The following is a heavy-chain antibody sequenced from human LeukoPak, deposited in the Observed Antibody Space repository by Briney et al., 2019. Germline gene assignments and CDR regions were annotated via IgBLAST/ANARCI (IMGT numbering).Heavy chain of an antibody. CDR1: AFIFSGHW. V-gene: IGHV3-7*01. J-gene: IGHJ4*02. D-gene: IGHD3-22*01. Sequence: GGSLRLSCEGSAFIFSGHWMNWVRQTPGKGLEWVASIKEDGSERQYVDSVKGRFSISRDNSKNTLYLQMNSLRAEDTAVYYCARGETYYYDSSGYLFDYWGQGTLVTVSS. CDR3: ARGETYYYDSSGYLFDY. CDR2: IKEDGSER.